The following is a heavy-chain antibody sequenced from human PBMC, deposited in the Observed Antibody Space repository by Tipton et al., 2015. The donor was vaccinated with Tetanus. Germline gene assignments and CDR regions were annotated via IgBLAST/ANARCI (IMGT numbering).Heavy chain of an antibody. CDR2: IYYSGSA. V-gene: IGHV4-59*01. CDR1: GYRFTDYW. D-gene: IGHD3-22*01. CDR3: ARFSYDSGGFYSYFDY. J-gene: IGHJ4*02. Sequence: QVQLVQSGAEVKKPGESLKISCEGSGYRFTDYWLGWGRQKPGKGLEWLGHIYYSGSANYNPSLKSRLTISIDTSNDQLSLRLTSVTAADTAIYYCARFSYDSGGFYSYFDYWGRGTLVTVSS.